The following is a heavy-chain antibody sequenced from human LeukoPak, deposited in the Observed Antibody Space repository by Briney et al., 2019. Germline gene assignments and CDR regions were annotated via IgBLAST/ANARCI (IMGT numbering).Heavy chain of an antibody. D-gene: IGHD6-13*01. CDR3: AKDRSDSSTWYAGSH. Sequence: GGSLRLSCAASGFTFSSYAMSWVRQAPGKGLEWVSGISGSGDSTYYADSVKGRFTISRDTSKNTLYLQMNSLRVEDTAVYYCAKDRSDSSTWYAGSHWGQGTLVTVSS. J-gene: IGHJ4*02. V-gene: IGHV3-23*01. CDR2: ISGSGDST. CDR1: GFTFSSYA.